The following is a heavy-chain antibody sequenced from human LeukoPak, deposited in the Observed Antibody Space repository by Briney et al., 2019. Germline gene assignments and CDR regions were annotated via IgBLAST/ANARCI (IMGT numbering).Heavy chain of an antibody. V-gene: IGHV1-18*01. CDR2: MNPNSGNT. J-gene: IGHJ6*02. CDR1: GYTFTSYD. Sequence: GASVKVSCKASGYTFTSYDINWVRQATGQGLEWMGWMNPNSGNTNYAQKLQGRVTMTTDTSTSTAYMELRSLRSDDTAVYYCARDGRAAREFTMIVVVNPEVWGQGTTVTVSS. D-gene: IGHD3-22*01. CDR3: ARDGRAAREFTMIVVVNPEV.